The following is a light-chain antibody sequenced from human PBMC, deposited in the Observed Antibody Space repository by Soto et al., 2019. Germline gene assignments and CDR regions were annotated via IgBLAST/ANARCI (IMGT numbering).Light chain of an antibody. CDR1: SSDVGDYNY. CDR2: DVS. Sequence: SVLTQPASVSGSPGQSITMSCTGTSSDVGDYNYVSWYQQHPGKAPKLMIYDVSNRPSGVSNRFSGSKSGNTASLTISGLQAEDEADYYCSSYTSSSTLVVFGGGTKLTVL. CDR3: SSYTSSSTLVV. V-gene: IGLV2-14*01. J-gene: IGLJ2*01.